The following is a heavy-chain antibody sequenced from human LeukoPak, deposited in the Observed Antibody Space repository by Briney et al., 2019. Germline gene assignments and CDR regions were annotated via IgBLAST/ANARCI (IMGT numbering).Heavy chain of an antibody. J-gene: IGHJ4*02. Sequence: PGGSLRLSCAASGFTVSSNYMSWVRQAPGKGLEWVSVIYSGGSTYYADSVKGRFTISRDNAKNTLFLQMNSLRAEDTAVYYCARGGGYSYAWYFDYWGQGTLSPSPQ. D-gene: IGHD5-18*01. CDR1: GFTVSSNY. V-gene: IGHV3-53*01. CDR2: IYSGGST. CDR3: ARGGGYSYAWYFDY.